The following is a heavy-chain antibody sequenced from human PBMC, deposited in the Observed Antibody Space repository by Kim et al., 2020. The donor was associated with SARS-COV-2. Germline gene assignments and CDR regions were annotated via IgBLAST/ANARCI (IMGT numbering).Heavy chain of an antibody. V-gene: IGHV1-69*13. J-gene: IGHJ3*02. CDR1: GGTFSSYA. CDR3: ARENPPYDILTGYLKAFDI. Sequence: SVKVSCKASGGTFSSYAISWVRQAPGQGLEWMGGIIPIFGTANYAQKFQGRVTITADESTSTAYMELSSLRSEDTAVYYCARENPPYDILTGYLKAFDIWGQGTMVTVSS. D-gene: IGHD3-9*01. CDR2: IIPIFGTA.